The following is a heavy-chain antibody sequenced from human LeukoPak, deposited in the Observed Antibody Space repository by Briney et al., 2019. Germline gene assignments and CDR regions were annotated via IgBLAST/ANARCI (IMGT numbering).Heavy chain of an antibody. CDR2: VTVDGRTV. D-gene: IGHD3-3*01. CDR1: GLTLSHFE. V-gene: IGHV3-48*03. Sequence: PGGSLRLSCTASGLTLSHFEMNWVRQTAGKGLQWGAHVTVDGRTVYYTDPVKGRFTSSRADTKHSLHLQMNTLSAEDSGLYYCAILDAGIQFDSWGPGTLVTVSS. CDR3: AILDAGIQFDS. J-gene: IGHJ4*02.